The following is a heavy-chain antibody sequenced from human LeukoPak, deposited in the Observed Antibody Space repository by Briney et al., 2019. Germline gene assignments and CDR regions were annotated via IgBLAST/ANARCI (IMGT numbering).Heavy chain of an antibody. D-gene: IGHD1-14*01. CDR3: AKGYTNPTPYYYYYMDV. CDR1: GFTFSSYA. V-gene: IGHV3-23*01. J-gene: IGHJ6*03. CDR2: ISGSGGST. Sequence: GRSLRLSCAASGFTFSSYAMSWVRQAPGKWLEWGSAISGSGGSTYYADSVKGRFTISRDNSNYTLYRQMNSPSAEDTAVYYCAKGYTNPTPYYYYYMDVWGKGTTVTVSS.